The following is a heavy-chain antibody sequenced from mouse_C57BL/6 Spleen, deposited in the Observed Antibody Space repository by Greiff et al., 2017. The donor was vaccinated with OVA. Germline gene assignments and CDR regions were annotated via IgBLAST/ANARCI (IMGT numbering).Heavy chain of an antibody. D-gene: IGHD2-3*01. J-gene: IGHJ2*01. CDR3: ARWGIYDGYYDY. Sequence: VQLQQPGAELVKPGASVKLSCKASGYTFTSYWMQWVKQRPGQGLEWIGEIDPSDSYTNRNQKFKGKATLTVDTSSSTAYMQLSSLTSEDSAVYYCARWGIYDGYYDYWGQGTTLTVSS. CDR1: GYTFTSYW. CDR2: IDPSDSYT. V-gene: IGHV1-50*01.